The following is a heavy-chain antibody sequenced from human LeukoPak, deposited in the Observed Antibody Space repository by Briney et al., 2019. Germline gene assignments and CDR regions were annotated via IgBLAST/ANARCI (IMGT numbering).Heavy chain of an antibody. J-gene: IGHJ4*02. CDR2: ISYDGSNK. CDR3: ARGGWELLHRDGWEANY. V-gene: IGHV3-30-3*01. D-gene: IGHD1-26*01. CDR1: GFTFSSYA. Sequence: GRSLRLSCAASGFTFSSYAMHWVRQAPGKGLEWVAVISYDGSNKYYADSVKGRFTISGDNSKNTLYLQMNSLRAEDTAVYYCARGGWELLHRDGWEANYWGQGTLVTVSS.